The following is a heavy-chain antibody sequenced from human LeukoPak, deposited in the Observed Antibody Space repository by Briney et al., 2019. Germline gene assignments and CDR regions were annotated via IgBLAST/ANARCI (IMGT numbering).Heavy chain of an antibody. J-gene: IGHJ5*02. CDR2: INAGNGNT. V-gene: IGHV1-3*03. Sequence: ASVKVSCKASGYTFTSYAMHWVRQAPGQRLEWMGWINAGNGNTKYSQEFQGRVTITRDTSASTAYMELSSLRSEDTAVYYCARVSTSCYCIDPWGQGTLVTVSS. CDR1: GYTFTSYA. D-gene: IGHD2-2*01. CDR3: ARVSTSCYCIDP.